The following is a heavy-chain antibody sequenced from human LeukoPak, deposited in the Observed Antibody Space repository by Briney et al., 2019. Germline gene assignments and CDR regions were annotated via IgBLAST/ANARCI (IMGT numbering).Heavy chain of an antibody. CDR2: IFYSGST. V-gene: IGHV4-59*08. CDR1: GGSISSYF. Sequence: SETLSLTCTVSGGSISSYFWSWVRQPPGKGLEWIGYIFYSGSTNYNPSLKSRVTISVDTSRNQFSLERRSVTAADTAVYYCTRLDLQYTWFDPWGQGTLVTVSS. CDR3: TRLDLQYTWFDP. J-gene: IGHJ5*02.